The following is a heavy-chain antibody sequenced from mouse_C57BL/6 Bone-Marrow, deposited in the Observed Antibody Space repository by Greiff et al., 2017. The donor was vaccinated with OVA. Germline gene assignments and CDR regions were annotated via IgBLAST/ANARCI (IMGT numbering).Heavy chain of an antibody. CDR1: GYTFTDYY. D-gene: IGHD2-3*01. J-gene: IGHJ3*01. CDR2: INPYNGGT. Sequence: EVQLVESGPVLVKPGASVKMSCKASGYTFTDYYMNWVKQSHGKSLEWIGVINPYNGGTSYNQKFKGKATLTVDKSSSTAYMELNSLTSEDSAVYYCARGGGYYVGFAYWGQGTLVTVSA. V-gene: IGHV1-19*01. CDR3: ARGGGYYVGFAY.